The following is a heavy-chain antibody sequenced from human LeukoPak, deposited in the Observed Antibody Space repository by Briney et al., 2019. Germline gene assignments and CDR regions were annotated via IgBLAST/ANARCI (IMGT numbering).Heavy chain of an antibody. V-gene: IGHV4-34*01. CDR3: ARGGNCSGGSCYLKDDAFDI. D-gene: IGHD2-15*01. Sequence: SETLSLTCAVYGGSFSGYYWSWIRQPPGKGLEWIGEINHSGSTSYNPSLKSRVTISVDTSKNQFSLKLSSVTAADTAVYYCARGGNCSGGSCYLKDDAFDIWGQGTMVTVSS. CDR2: INHSGST. CDR1: GGSFSGYY. J-gene: IGHJ3*02.